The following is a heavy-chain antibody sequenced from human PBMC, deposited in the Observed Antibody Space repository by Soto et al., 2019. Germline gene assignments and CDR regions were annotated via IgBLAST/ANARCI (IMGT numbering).Heavy chain of an antibody. CDR2: IYHGEHDT. CDR1: GYSFTNYW. CDR3: PRFRTGRWTLRVEYYYYGMHV. V-gene: IGHV5-51*01. J-gene: IGHJ6*04. D-gene: IGHD1-1*01. Sequence: GEALKISWNGSGYSFTNYWIGWVRQMPGKGVGLMEIIYHGEHDTRYSTSFHGKVTISADKSISTAYLQWSSLRASDTAMHYCPRFRTGRWTLRVEYYYYGMHVWGKGTTVT.